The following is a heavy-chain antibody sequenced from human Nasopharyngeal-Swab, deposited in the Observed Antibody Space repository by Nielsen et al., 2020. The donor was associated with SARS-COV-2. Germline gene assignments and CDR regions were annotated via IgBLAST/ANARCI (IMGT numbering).Heavy chain of an antibody. Sequence: GSLKISCAASGFTFSNYAMSWVRQAPGKGLEWVSSITSSGDRTSNADSAKGRFTISRDNSKNTLYLQMSSLRAEDTAIYYCATPGTRCSGDSCDMWVFDYWGQGTQVTVSS. D-gene: IGHD2-15*01. CDR3: ATPGTRCSGDSCDMWVFDY. CDR2: ITSSGDRT. CDR1: GFTFSNYA. V-gene: IGHV3-23*01. J-gene: IGHJ4*02.